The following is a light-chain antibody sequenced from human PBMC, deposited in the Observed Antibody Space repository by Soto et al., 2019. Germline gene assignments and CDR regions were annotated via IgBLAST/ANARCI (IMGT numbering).Light chain of an antibody. V-gene: IGKV1-5*03. CDR2: KAS. CDR3: QPYNTYPLT. CDR1: QSISTS. Sequence: DIKMTQSPSTLSASVGDRVTITCRASQSISTSLAWYQQTPGKAPKLLISKASSLESGVPSRFSGSGSGTEFALTISSLQPDDFATYSCQPYNTYPLTFGGGTKVELK. J-gene: IGKJ4*01.